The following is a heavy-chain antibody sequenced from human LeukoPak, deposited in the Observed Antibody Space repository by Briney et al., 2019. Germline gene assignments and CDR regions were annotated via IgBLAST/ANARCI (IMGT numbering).Heavy chain of an antibody. Sequence: PGGSLRLSCAASGFTFSSYWMSWIRQPPGKGLEWIGYIYYSGSTNYNPSLKSRVTISVDTSKNQFSLKLSSVTAADTAVYYCAREEVYYDSSGYRTWGQGTLVTVSS. CDR1: GFTFSSYW. J-gene: IGHJ5*02. D-gene: IGHD3-22*01. CDR3: AREEVYYDSSGYRT. V-gene: IGHV4-59*01. CDR2: IYYSGST.